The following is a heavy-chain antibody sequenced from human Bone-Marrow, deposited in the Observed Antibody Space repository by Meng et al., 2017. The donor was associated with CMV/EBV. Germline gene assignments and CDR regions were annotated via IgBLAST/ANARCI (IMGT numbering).Heavy chain of an antibody. CDR1: GGSISSYY. V-gene: IGHV4-59*01. CDR2: IYYSGST. J-gene: IGHJ6*02. D-gene: IGHD5-18*01. Sequence: GSLRLSCTVSGGSISSYYWSWIRQPPGKGLEWIGYIYYSGSTNYNPSLKSRVTISVDTSKNQFSLKLSSVTAADTAVYYCARDGYSYGVKNYGMDVWGQGTTVTVSS. CDR3: ARDGYSYGVKNYGMDV.